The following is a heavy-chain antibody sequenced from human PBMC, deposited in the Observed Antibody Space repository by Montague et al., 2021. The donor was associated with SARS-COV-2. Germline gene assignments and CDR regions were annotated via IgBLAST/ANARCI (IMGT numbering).Heavy chain of an antibody. Sequence: SETLSLTCTVSGGSISSRSYYWGWIRQPPGKGLEWFGCIYYSGXTXYXXXXKXRVTISVDTSKNQFSLKLSSVTAADTAVYYCARLRGDYGGTYDTFDIWGQGTMVTVSS. V-gene: IGHV4-39*01. CDR3: ARLRGDYGGTYDTFDI. J-gene: IGHJ3*02. CDR2: IYYSGXT. D-gene: IGHD4-23*01. CDR1: GGSISSRSYY.